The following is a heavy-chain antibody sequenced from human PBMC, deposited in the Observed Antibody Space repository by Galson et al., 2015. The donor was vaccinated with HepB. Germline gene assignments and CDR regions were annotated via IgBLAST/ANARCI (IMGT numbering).Heavy chain of an antibody. J-gene: IGHJ4*02. CDR2: ISSSSSTI. V-gene: IGHV3-48*02. D-gene: IGHD3-10*01. CDR1: GFTFSSYS. CDR3: ARTGWFGEVGTYFDY. Sequence: SLRLSCAASGFTFSSYSMNWVRQAPGKGLEWVSYISSSSSTIYYADSVKGRFTFSRDNAKNSLYLQMNSLRDEDTAVYYCARTGWFGEVGTYFDYWGQGTLVTVSS.